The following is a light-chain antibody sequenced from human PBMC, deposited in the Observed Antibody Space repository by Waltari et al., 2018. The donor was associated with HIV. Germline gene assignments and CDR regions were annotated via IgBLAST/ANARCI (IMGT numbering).Light chain of an antibody. Sequence: EIVMTQSPATLSVSLGERAPLSCRARQTVSSNLAWYHQKPGQAPRLLIYGASTRATGIPARFSGSGSGTEFTLTISSLQSEDFAVYYCQQYNNWPPPMYTFGQGTKLEIK. CDR3: QQYNNWPPPMYT. J-gene: IGKJ2*01. CDR2: GAS. CDR1: QTVSSN. V-gene: IGKV3-15*01.